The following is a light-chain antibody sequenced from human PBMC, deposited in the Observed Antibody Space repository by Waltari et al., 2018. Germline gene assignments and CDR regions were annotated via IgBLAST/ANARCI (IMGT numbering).Light chain of an antibody. V-gene: IGKV1D-13*01. J-gene: IGKJ5*01. CDR3: QQFNNYLIT. Sequence: AIQLTQSPSSLSASVGDRVTITCRASQGIISALAWYQQKPGKAPKLLIYYASSLESGVPSRFSGSGSGTDFTLTISSLQPEDFATYYCQQFNNYLITFGQGTRLEIK. CDR1: QGIISA. CDR2: YAS.